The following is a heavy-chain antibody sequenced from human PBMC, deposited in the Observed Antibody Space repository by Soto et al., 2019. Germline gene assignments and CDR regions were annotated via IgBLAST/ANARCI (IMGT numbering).Heavy chain of an antibody. V-gene: IGHV3-33*01. CDR1: GFTFSSYG. CDR3: XXXXXXXXXXXXXXDAXDI. J-gene: IGHJ3*02. CDR2: XWYDGSNK. Sequence: QVQLVESGGGVVQPGRSLRLSCAASGFTFSSYGMHWVRQAPGKGLXXVXXXWYDGSNKYYADSVKGRFTISRDNSKNXXXXXXXXXXXXXXXXXXXXXXXXXXXXXXXXXDAXDIWGQGTMVTVSS.